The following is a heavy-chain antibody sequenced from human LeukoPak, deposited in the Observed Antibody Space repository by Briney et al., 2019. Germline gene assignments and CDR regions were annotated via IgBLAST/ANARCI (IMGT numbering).Heavy chain of an antibody. V-gene: IGHV4-30-4*08. CDR1: GGSINIGAYY. J-gene: IGHJ3*02. D-gene: IGHD6-19*01. CDR2: IYYSGNT. Sequence: KASQTLSLTCTVSGGSINIGAYYWSWIRQHPGKGLEWIGYIYYSGNTYYNPSLKSRVTISVDTSKNQFSLKLTSVTAADTAMYYCATYSSDWYPDAFDIWGQGTMVTVSS. CDR3: ATYSSDWYPDAFDI.